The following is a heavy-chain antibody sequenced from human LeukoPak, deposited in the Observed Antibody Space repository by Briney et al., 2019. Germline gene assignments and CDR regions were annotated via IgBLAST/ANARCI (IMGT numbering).Heavy chain of an antibody. D-gene: IGHD6-13*01. CDR1: GFTFSSYS. CDR2: ISSSSSYI. V-gene: IGHV3-21*01. Sequence: GGSLRLSCAASGFTFSSYSMNWVRQAPGKGLEWVSSISSSSSYIYYADSVKGRFTISRDNAKNSLYLQMNSLRAEDTAVYYCARDSSSWYSAWFDPWGQGTLVTVSS. J-gene: IGHJ5*02. CDR3: ARDSSSWYSAWFDP.